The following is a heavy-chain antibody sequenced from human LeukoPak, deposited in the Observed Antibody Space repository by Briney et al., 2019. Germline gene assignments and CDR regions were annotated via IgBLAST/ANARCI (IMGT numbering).Heavy chain of an antibody. V-gene: IGHV3-30*18. J-gene: IGHJ5*02. Sequence: PGGSLRLSCAASGFTFSSYGMHWVRQAPGKGLEWVAVISHDGSNIYYGDSVKGRFSISRDNSKNTLYLQMNSQRVEDTAVYYCAKDPYRVVVATGNYLDPWGQGTLVTVSS. CDR2: ISHDGSNI. CDR1: GFTFSSYG. D-gene: IGHD2-15*01. CDR3: AKDPYRVVVATGNYLDP.